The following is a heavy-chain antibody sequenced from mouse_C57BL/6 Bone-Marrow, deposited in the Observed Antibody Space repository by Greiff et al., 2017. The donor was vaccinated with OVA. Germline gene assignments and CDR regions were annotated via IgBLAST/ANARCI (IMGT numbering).Heavy chain of an antibody. CDR2: IYPSDSET. Sequence: QVQLQQPGAELVRPGSSVKLSCKASGYTFTSYWMDWVKQRPGQGLEWIGNIYPSDSETHYNQKFKDKATLTVDKSSSTAYMQLSSLTSEDSAVDYCARVPTTVVAHYYAMDYWGQGTSVTVSS. V-gene: IGHV1-61*01. D-gene: IGHD1-1*01. J-gene: IGHJ4*01. CDR1: GYTFTSYW. CDR3: ARVPTTVVAHYYAMDY.